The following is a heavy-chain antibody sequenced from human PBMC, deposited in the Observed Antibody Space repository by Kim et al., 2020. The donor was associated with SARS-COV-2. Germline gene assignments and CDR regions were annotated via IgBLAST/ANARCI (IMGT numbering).Heavy chain of an antibody. Sequence: YNPSLESRVTISVDTSKNQFSLKLSSVTAADTAVYYCARHTGVYAGALDYWGQGTLVTVSS. D-gene: IGHD2-8*01. J-gene: IGHJ4*02. CDR3: ARHTGVYAGALDY. V-gene: IGHV4-59*08.